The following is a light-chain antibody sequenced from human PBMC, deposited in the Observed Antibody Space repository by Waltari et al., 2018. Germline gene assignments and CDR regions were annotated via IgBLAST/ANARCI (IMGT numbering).Light chain of an antibody. CDR2: EVS. Sequence: QSALTQPASVSGSPGQSITLSCTGTSSDVGGYNYVSWYQQHPGKAPKLMIYEVSNRPSRVSNRFSGSKSGNTASLTISGLQAEDEADYYCSSFTSSSTLVFGGGTKLTVL. J-gene: IGLJ3*02. CDR1: SSDVGGYNY. CDR3: SSFTSSSTLV. V-gene: IGLV2-14*01.